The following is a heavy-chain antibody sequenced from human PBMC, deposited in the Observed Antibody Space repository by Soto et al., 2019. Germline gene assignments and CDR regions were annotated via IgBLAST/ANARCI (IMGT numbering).Heavy chain of an antibody. CDR3: TRDSLSYYYDSSGQGPFDI. Sequence: PGGSLRLSCTASGFTFGYYAMSWVRQAPGKGLEWVGFIRSKAYGGTTEYAASVKGRFTISRDDSKSIAYLQMNSLKTEDTAVYYCTRDSLSYYYDSSGQGPFDIWGQGTMVTVSS. V-gene: IGHV3-49*04. CDR1: GFTFGYYA. CDR2: IRSKAYGGTT. D-gene: IGHD3-22*01. J-gene: IGHJ3*02.